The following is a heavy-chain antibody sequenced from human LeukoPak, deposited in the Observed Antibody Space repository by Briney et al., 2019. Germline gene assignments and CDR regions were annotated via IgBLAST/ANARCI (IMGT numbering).Heavy chain of an antibody. J-gene: IGHJ1*01. V-gene: IGHV3-7*01. CDR1: GFTFSSYW. CDR2: IKQDGSEK. Sequence: GGSLRLSCAASGFTFSSYWMSWVRQAPGKGLEWVANIKQDGSEKYYVDSVKGRFTISRDNAKNSLYLQMNSLSAEDTAVYYCARVRGDSSSWYQVLYLQHWGQGTLVTVSS. D-gene: IGHD6-13*01. CDR3: ARVRGDSSSWYQVLYLQH.